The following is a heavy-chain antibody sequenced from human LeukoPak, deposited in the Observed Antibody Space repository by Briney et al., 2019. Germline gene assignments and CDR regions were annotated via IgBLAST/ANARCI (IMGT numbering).Heavy chain of an antibody. CDR2: ISGSGGST. CDR3: AKLPLSGVRNPTRFDY. D-gene: IGHD2-8*02. Sequence: PGGSLRLSCAASGFTFSSYAMSWVRQAPGKGLEWVSAISGSGGSTYYAESVKGRFTISRDNSKNTLYLQMNSLRAEDTAVYYCAKLPLSGVRNPTRFDYWGQGTLVTVSS. CDR1: GFTFSSYA. V-gene: IGHV3-23*01. J-gene: IGHJ4*02.